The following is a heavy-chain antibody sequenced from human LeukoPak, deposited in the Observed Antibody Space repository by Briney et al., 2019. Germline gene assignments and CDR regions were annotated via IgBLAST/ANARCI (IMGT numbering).Heavy chain of an antibody. CDR1: GGSISSSSYY. CDR3: ARYDRGLFFFDD. Sequence: PSETLSLTCTVSGGSISSSSYYWGWIRQPPGKGLEWIGSIYYSGSTYYNPSLKSRVTISVDTSKNQFSLKLKSVTAADAGMYHCARYDRGLFFFDDWGQGTLVTVSS. CDR2: IYYSGST. J-gene: IGHJ4*02. D-gene: IGHD1-14*01. V-gene: IGHV4-39*07.